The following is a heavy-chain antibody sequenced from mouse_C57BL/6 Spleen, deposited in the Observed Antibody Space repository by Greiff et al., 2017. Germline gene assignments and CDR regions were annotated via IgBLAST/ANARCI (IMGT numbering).Heavy chain of an antibody. CDR1: GYSITSGYY. CDR2: ISYDGSN. CDR3: ARVEVANWYVDV. Sequence: EVKLMESGPGLVKPSQSLSLTCSVTGYSITSGYYWNWIRQFPGNKLEWMGYISYDGSNNYNPSLKNRISITRDTSKNQFFLKLNSVTTEDTATYCCARVEVANWYVDVWGTGTTVTVSS. D-gene: IGHD1-1*01. J-gene: IGHJ1*03. V-gene: IGHV3-6*01.